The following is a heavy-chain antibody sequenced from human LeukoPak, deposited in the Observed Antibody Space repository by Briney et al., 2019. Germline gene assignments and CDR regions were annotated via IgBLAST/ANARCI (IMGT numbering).Heavy chain of an antibody. J-gene: IGHJ4*02. V-gene: IGHV4-34*01. D-gene: IGHD2-15*01. Sequence: PSETLSLTCAVYGGSFSGYYWSWIRQPPGKGLEWIGEINHSGSTNYNPSLKSRVTISVDTSKNQFSLKLSSVTAADTAVYYCARLGYCSGGSCSTTPPLYYFDYWGQGTLVTVSS. CDR3: ARLGYCSGGSCSTTPPLYYFDY. CDR1: GGSFSGYY. CDR2: INHSGST.